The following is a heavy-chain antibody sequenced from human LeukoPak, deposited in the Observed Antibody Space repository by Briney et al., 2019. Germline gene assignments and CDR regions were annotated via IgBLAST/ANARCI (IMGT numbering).Heavy chain of an antibody. V-gene: IGHV1-2*02. CDR3: ARVGVEGASCYDY. J-gene: IGHJ4*02. Sequence: ASVKVSCKASGYTFTGYSMHWVRQAPGQGLEWMGWINPNSGVTNYAQKFQGRVTMTRDTSISTAYMELSSLRSDGTAVYYCARVGVEGASCYDYWGQGTLVTVSS. D-gene: IGHD2-2*01. CDR1: GYTFTGYS. CDR2: INPNSGVT.